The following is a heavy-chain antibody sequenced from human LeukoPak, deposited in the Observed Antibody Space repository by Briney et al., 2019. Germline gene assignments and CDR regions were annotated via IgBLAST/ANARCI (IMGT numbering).Heavy chain of an antibody. V-gene: IGHV3-64*01. CDR3: ARDGTVLRDYYYYYMDV. CDR1: GFTFSSYA. D-gene: IGHD3-10*01. CDR2: ISSNGGST. Sequence: GGSLRLSCAASGFTFSSYAMHWVRQAPGKGLEYVSAISSNGGSTYYANSVKGRFTISRDNSKNTLYLQMGSLRAEDMAVYYCARDGTVLRDYYYYYMDVWGKGTTVTVSS. J-gene: IGHJ6*03.